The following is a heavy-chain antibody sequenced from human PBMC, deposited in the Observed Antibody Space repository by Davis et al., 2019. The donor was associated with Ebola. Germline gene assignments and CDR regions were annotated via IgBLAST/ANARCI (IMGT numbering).Heavy chain of an antibody. CDR3: AREDRIAVAGTLFGGYYYYGMDV. Sequence: GESLKISCVASGFTFSSYWMSWVRQAPGKGLEWVANIKQDGSEKYYVDSVKGRSTISSDNAKNSLYLQMNSLRAEDTAVYYCAREDRIAVAGTLFGGYYYYGMDVWGQGTTVTVSS. V-gene: IGHV3-7*03. J-gene: IGHJ6*02. CDR1: GFTFSSYW. D-gene: IGHD6-19*01. CDR2: IKQDGSEK.